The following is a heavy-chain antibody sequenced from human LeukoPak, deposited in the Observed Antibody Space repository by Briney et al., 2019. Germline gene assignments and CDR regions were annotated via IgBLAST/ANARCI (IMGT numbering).Heavy chain of an antibody. CDR1: GYTFTGYY. J-gene: IGHJ3*02. Sequence: ASVKVSCXASGYTFTGYYMHWVRQAPGQGLEWMGWINPNSGGTNYAQKFQGRVTMTRDTSISTAYMELSRLRSDDTAVYYCARDVVVVPAAISHDAFDIWGQGTMVTVSS. V-gene: IGHV1-2*02. D-gene: IGHD2-2*01. CDR3: ARDVVVVPAAISHDAFDI. CDR2: INPNSGGT.